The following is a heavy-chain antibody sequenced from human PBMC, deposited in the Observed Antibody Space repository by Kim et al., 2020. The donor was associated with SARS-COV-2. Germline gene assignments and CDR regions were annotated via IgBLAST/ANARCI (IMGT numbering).Heavy chain of an antibody. CDR2: MNANSGDT. D-gene: IGHD6-19*01. J-gene: IGHJ4*02. V-gene: IGHV1-8*01. Sequence: ASVKVSCKASAHTFTTYDLNWVRQATGQGLEWMGWMNANSGDTGYAQNFQGRVTMTRDTSISTAYMDLSSLTFEDTAVYYCAIRYRISGWYRFDYWGQGTLVTVSS. CDR3: AIRYRISGWYRFDY. CDR1: AHTFTTYD.